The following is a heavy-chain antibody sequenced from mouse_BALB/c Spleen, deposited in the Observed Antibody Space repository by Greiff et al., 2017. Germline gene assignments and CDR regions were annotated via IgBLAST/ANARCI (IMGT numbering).Heavy chain of an antibody. J-gene: IGHJ4*01. V-gene: IGHV1-4*02. D-gene: IGHD1-1*01. CDR1: GYTFTSYT. Sequence: QVQLQQSAAELARPGASVKMSCKASGYTFTSYTMHWVKQRPGQGLEWIGYINPSSGYTEYNQKFKDKTTLTADKSSSTAYMQLSSLTSEDSAVYYCARKEGYYGSSYGNYAMDYWGQGTSVTVSS. CDR2: INPSSGYT. CDR3: ARKEGYYGSSYGNYAMDY.